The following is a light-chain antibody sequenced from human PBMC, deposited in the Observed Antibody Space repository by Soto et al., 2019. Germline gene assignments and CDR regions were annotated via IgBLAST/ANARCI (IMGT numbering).Light chain of an antibody. CDR2: GAS. Sequence: EIVSTQPPGSLSLSPGERPTLSCRASQTVNSKYLAWYQQKPGQAPRLLIYGASSRATGIPDRFSGSGSGTDFTLTISRLEPEDFAVYYCQQYGSPFGGGTKVDIK. J-gene: IGKJ4*01. CDR1: QTVNSKY. V-gene: IGKV3-20*01. CDR3: QQYGSP.